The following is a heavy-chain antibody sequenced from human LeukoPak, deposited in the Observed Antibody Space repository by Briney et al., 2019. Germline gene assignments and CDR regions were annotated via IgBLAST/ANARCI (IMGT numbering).Heavy chain of an antibody. D-gene: IGHD5-24*01. V-gene: IGHV1-69*05. CDR3: ARDRGRDGYNL. J-gene: IGHJ4*02. CDR2: IIPIFCTA. Sequence: MGRIIPIFCTANYAQKFQRRVTITTDESTSTAYMELSSLRSEDTAVYYCARDRGRDGYNLWGQGTLVTVSS.